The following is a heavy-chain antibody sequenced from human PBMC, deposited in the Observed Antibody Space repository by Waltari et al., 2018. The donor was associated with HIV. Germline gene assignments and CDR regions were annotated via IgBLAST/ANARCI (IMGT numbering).Heavy chain of an antibody. D-gene: IGHD4-4*01. CDR1: GYTFTNFY. J-gene: IGHJ4*02. CDR2: VNPHWGGT. Sequence: VHLLQSGAEMKKPGASVTVSCTTSGYTFTNFYIHWVRQAPGQGLVWVGMVNPHWGGTLYSEAFPSRLTLTADTSTNTAYLHLTDLTSEDAATYFCGRGTTDYINYWGQGSLVTVSS. CDR3: GRGTTDYINY. V-gene: IGHV1-46*03.